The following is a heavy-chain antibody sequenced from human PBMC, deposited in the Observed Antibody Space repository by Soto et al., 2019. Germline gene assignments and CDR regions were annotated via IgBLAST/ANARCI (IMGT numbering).Heavy chain of an antibody. CDR3: AKRHSSGYDLFDY. Sequence: GGSLRLSCAASGFTFSSYAMSWVRQAPGKGLEWVSAISGSGGSTYYADPVKGRFTISRDNSKNTLYLQMNSLRAEDTAVYYCAKRHSSGYDLFDYWGQGTLVTVSS. CDR1: GFTFSSYA. D-gene: IGHD5-12*01. J-gene: IGHJ4*02. CDR2: ISGSGGST. V-gene: IGHV3-23*01.